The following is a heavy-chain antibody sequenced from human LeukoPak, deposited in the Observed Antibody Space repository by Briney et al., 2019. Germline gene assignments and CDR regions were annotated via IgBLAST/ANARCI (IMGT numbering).Heavy chain of an antibody. J-gene: IGHJ5*02. V-gene: IGHV2-5*02. Sequence: KESGPTLVKPTQTLTLTCTFSGFSVSTSGVGVGWIRQPPGEALEWLDLIYWDDDKRYSPSLRSRLTITKDTSKNQVVLTMTNMDPVDTATYYCARMGIDSSGYWGGGAGNWFDPWGQGTLVTVSS. CDR2: IYWDDDK. CDR3: ARMGIDSSGYWGGGAGNWFDP. D-gene: IGHD3-22*01. CDR1: GFSVSTSGVG.